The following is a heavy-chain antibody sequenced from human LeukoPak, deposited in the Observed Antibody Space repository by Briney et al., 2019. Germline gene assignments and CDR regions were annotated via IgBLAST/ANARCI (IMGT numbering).Heavy chain of an antibody. V-gene: IGHV4-59*01. Sequence: SETLSLTWTVSGGSISSYYWSWIRQPPGKGLEWIGYIYYSGSTNYNPSLKSRVTISVDTSKNQFSLKLSSVTAADTAVYYWARERGGGTTGTMTYDIWGQGTMVTVSS. CDR2: IYYSGST. CDR3: ARERGGGTTGTMTYDI. D-gene: IGHD1-1*01. J-gene: IGHJ3*02. CDR1: GGSISSYY.